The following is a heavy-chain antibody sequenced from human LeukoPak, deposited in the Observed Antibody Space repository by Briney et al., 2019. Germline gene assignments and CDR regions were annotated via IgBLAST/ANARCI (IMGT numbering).Heavy chain of an antibody. CDR3: ARETAVHGGIEF. CDR1: GVSISSGYYY. D-gene: IGHD3-10*01. J-gene: IGHJ4*02. CDR2: IYPASGSS. V-gene: IGHV4-61*02. Sequence: ASETLSLTCSVSGVSISSGYYYWNWIRQPAGKGLEWIERIYPASGSSSYNPSLQSRATILEDRSSNQFSLKLSAVTASDTALYYCARETAVHGGIEFWGQGIQVIVSS.